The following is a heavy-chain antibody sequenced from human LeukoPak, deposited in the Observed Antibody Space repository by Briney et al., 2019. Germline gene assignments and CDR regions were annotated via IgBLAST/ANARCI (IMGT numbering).Heavy chain of an antibody. CDR2: TYNSGST. J-gene: IGHJ6*03. V-gene: IGHV4-59*01. CDR3: ARYSNYGDYYYYYMDV. CDR1: GGSISSYF. Sequence: SETLSLTCTVSGGSISSYFWSWIRQPPGKGLEWIGNTYNSGSTNYNPSLKSRVTISVDTSKNQFSLKLSSVTAADTAVYYCARYSNYGDYYYYYMDVWGKGTTVTVSS. D-gene: IGHD4-11*01.